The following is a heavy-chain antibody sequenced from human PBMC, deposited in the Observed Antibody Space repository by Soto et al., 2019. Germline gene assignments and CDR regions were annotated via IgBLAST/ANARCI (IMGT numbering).Heavy chain of an antibody. J-gene: IGHJ5*02. D-gene: IGHD5-12*01. CDR3: ARGIEMARIGWFDP. CDR1: GYRFTSFW. CDR2: IYPSDADI. V-gene: IGHV5-51*01. Sequence: SLKISCKGSGYRFTSFWIGWVRQMPGKGLEWLGIIYPSDADIRYTPSFQGQVTMSADKSISTAYLQWSSLKASDTAIYYCARGIEMARIGWFDPWGQGTLVTVSS.